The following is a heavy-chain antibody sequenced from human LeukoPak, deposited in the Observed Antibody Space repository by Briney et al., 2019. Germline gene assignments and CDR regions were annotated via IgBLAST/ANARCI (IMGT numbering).Heavy chain of an antibody. Sequence: SETLSLTCTVSGGSISSSSYYWGWIRQPPGKGLEWIGSIYHSGSTNYNPSFKSRVTISIDKSRNQFSLKLNSMTAADTAVFYCARRNYYDSTGYYPTDYWGQGTLVTVSS. D-gene: IGHD3-22*01. CDR3: ARRNYYDSTGYYPTDY. V-gene: IGHV4-39*07. CDR1: GGSISSSSYY. J-gene: IGHJ4*02. CDR2: IYHSGST.